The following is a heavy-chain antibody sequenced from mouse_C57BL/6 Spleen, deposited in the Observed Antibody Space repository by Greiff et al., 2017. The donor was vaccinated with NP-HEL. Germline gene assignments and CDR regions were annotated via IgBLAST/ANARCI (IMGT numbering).Heavy chain of an antibody. Sequence: QVQLKQPGAELVRPGTSVKLSCKASGYTFTSYWMHWVKQRPGQGLEWIGVIDPSDSYTNYNQKFKGKATLTVDTSSSTAYMQLSSLTSEDSAVYYCASQDPNWDYWYFDVWGTGTTVTVSS. V-gene: IGHV1-59*01. CDR2: IDPSDSYT. CDR3: ASQDPNWDYWYFDV. CDR1: GYTFTSYW. J-gene: IGHJ1*03. D-gene: IGHD4-1*01.